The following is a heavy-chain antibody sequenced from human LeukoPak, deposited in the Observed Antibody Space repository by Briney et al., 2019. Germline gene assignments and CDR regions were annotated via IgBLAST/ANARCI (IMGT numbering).Heavy chain of an antibody. CDR1: GFTFDDYA. V-gene: IGHV3-9*01. Sequence: GGSLRLSCAASGFTFDDYAMHWVRQAPGKGLEWVSGISWNSGSIGYADSVKGRFTISRDNAKNSLYLQMNSLRAEDTALYYCAKDVLYSYGVFDYWGQGTLVTVSS. D-gene: IGHD5-18*01. J-gene: IGHJ4*02. CDR2: ISWNSGSI. CDR3: AKDVLYSYGVFDY.